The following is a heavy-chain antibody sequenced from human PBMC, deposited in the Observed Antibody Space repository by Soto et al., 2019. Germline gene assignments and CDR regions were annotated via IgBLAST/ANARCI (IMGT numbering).Heavy chain of an antibody. CDR1: GGSISSSSYY. J-gene: IGHJ4*02. CDR2: IYYSGST. Sequence: QLLESGPGLVKPSETLSLTCTVSGGSISSSSYYWGWIRQPPGKGLEWIGSIYYSGSTYYNPSLKSRVTISVDTSKNQFSLKLSSVTAADTAVYYCARHRLVGWGLNWGQGTLVTVSS. V-gene: IGHV4-39*01. D-gene: IGHD3-16*01. CDR3: ARHRLVGWGLN.